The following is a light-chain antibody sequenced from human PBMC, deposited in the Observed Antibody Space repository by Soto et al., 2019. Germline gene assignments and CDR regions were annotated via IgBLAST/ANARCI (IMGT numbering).Light chain of an antibody. V-gene: IGKV3-20*01. Sequence: EIVLTQSPGTLSLSPGERATLSCRASQSVSSTYLAWYQKKPGQAPRLIIYGASRRVTGIPDTFSGSGSGTDLTLTISIMEPEVFALYYCQKYGSFTSWTFGQGTKVEIK. J-gene: IGKJ1*01. CDR3: QKYGSFTSWT. CDR1: QSVSSTY. CDR2: GAS.